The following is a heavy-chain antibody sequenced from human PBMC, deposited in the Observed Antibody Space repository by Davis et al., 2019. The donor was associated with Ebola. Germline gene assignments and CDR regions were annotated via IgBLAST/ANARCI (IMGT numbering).Heavy chain of an antibody. CDR2: ISSSSSYI. Sequence: GESLKISCAASGFTFSDYYMSWIRQAPGKGLEWVSYISSSSSYIYYADSVKGRFTISRDNSKNTLYLQMNSLRAEDTAVYYCAKCIWGSFAPHGYWGQGTLVTVSS. CDR3: AKCIWGSFAPHGY. D-gene: IGHD3-16*01. V-gene: IGHV3-11*03. J-gene: IGHJ4*02. CDR1: GFTFSDYY.